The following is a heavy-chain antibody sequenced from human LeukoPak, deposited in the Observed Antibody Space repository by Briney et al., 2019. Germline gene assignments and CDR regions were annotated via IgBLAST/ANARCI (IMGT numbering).Heavy chain of an antibody. CDR3: ARSTVTTEDYYFDY. J-gene: IGHJ4*02. CDR1: GGSFSGYY. D-gene: IGHD4-17*01. V-gene: IGHV4-34*01. CDR2: INHSGST. Sequence: SETLSLTCAVYGGSFSGYYWSWMRQPPGKGLEWIGEINHSGSTNYNPSLKSRVTISVDTSKNQFSLKLSSVTAADTAVYYCARSTVTTEDYYFDYWGQGTLVTVSS.